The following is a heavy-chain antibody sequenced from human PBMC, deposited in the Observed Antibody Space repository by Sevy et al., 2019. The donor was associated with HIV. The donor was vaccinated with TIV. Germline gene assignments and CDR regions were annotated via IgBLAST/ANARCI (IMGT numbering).Heavy chain of an antibody. CDR3: AKHCSHYFDNSGYGEAFDI. CDR1: GASISSTIYY. CDR2: IHHSGST. J-gene: IGHJ3*02. D-gene: IGHD3-22*01. Sequence: SETLSLTCSVSGASISSTIYYWAWIRQSPGKGLEWFGSIHHSGSTYYNLSLKSRVTISVDTSKNQFSLKMNSVTAADTAVYYCAKHCSHYFDNSGYGEAFDIWGQGTTVTVSS. V-gene: IGHV4-39*01.